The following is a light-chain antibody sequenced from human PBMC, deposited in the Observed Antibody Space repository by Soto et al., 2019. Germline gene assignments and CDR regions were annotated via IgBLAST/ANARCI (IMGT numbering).Light chain of an antibody. Sequence: EIVLTQSPATLSLSPGDTATLSCRASQSVSSNLAWYQQKPGQAPRLLIYGASTRATGIPARFSGTGSETDFTLTINRLEPEDFAVYYCQQYENSPITFGEGTRLAIK. CDR3: QQYENSPIT. CDR2: GAS. V-gene: IGKV3-20*01. J-gene: IGKJ5*01. CDR1: QSVSSN.